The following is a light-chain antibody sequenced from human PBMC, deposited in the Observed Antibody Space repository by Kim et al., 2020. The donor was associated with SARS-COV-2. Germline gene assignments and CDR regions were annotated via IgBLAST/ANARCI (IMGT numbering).Light chain of an antibody. J-gene: IGKJ4*01. V-gene: IGKV2-30*01. CDR1: QSLVFSDGKTY. CDR3: MYGTHWPPSFT. CDR2: KVS. Sequence: DVIMTQSPLSLPVTLGQPASISCRSSQSLVFSDGKTYLNWFHQRPDQSPRRLIYKVSNRDSGVPDRFSGSGSGTDFTLKISRVEAEDVGVYYCMYGTHWPPSFTFGGGTKVDIK.